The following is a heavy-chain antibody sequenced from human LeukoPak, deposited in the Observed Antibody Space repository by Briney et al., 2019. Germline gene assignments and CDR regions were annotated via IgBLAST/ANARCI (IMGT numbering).Heavy chain of an antibody. CDR2: INPNSGGT. CDR1: GYTFTSYY. CDR3: ARSGGEWFGELLPNWFDP. J-gene: IGHJ5*02. V-gene: IGHV1-2*02. Sequence: GASVKVSCKASGYTFTSYYMHWVRQAPGQGLEWMGWINPNSGGTNYAQKFQGRVTMTRDTSISTAYMELSRLRSDDTAVYYCARSGGEWFGELLPNWFDPWGQGTLVTVSS. D-gene: IGHD3-10*01.